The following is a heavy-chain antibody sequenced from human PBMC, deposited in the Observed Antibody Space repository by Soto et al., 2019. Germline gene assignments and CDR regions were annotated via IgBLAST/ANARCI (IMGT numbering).Heavy chain of an antibody. J-gene: IGHJ4*02. CDR2: IKRDGSEK. Sequence: EVQLVESGGGLVQPGGSLRISCAASGFTFGKYWMAWVRQAPGKGLEWLANIKRDGSEKYYVDSVKGRFTISRDNAKNSLDVQISSLRVEYTFVYYCARHDDRDANYWGQGTLVTVSS. V-gene: IGHV3-7*01. CDR3: ARHDDRDANY. D-gene: IGHD3-3*01. CDR1: GFTFGKYW.